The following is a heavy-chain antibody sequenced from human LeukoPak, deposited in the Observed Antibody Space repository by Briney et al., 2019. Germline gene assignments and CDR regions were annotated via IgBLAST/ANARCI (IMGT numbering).Heavy chain of an antibody. J-gene: IGHJ4*02. Sequence: GGSLRLSCAASGFTFSSYWMSWVRQAPGKGLEWVANIKEDGSEKYYVESVKGRFTISRDNAKNSVYLQMNSLRAEDTAVYYCARAHSSSFDYWGQGTLVTVSS. CDR2: IKEDGSEK. V-gene: IGHV3-7*01. D-gene: IGHD6-13*01. CDR1: GFTFSSYW. CDR3: ARAHSSSFDY.